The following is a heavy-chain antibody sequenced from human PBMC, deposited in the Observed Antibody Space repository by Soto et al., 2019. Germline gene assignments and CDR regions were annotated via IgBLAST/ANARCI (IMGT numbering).Heavy chain of an antibody. CDR1: GFTFGSYA. CDR2: ISGTGGST. D-gene: IGHD6-19*01. J-gene: IGHJ4*02. Sequence: EVQLLESGGALVQPGESLRLSCAASGFTFGSYAISWVRQTPGKGLEWVSSISGTGGSTYYADSVKGRFTISRDNSKNTLFLQINILRAEDTAIYYCALPWAGTPFDFWGQGTLVTVSS. V-gene: IGHV3-23*01. CDR3: ALPWAGTPFDF.